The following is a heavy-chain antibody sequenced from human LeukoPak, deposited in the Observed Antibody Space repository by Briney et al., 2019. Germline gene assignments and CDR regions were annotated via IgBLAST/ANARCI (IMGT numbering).Heavy chain of an antibody. V-gene: IGHV3-23*01. CDR3: AKTSGWPYYFDY. Sequence: GGSLRLSCAASGFTLSSYAMSWVRQAPGKGLEWVSAISGSGGSTYYADSVKGRFTISRDNSKNTLYLQMNSLRAEDTAVYYCAKTSGWPYYFDYWGQGTLVTVSS. CDR1: GFTLSSYA. D-gene: IGHD6-19*01. J-gene: IGHJ4*02. CDR2: ISGSGGST.